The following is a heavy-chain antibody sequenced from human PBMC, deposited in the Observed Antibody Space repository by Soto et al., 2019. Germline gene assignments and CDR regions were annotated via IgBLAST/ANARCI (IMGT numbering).Heavy chain of an antibody. CDR2: IYYSEST. D-gene: IGHD6-19*01. V-gene: IGHV4-59*01. CDR1: GGSISSYF. J-gene: IGHJ5*02. Sequence: SETLSLTCTVSGGSISSYFWSWIRQPPVKGLEWIGYIYYSESTNYNPSLKSRVTISVDTSKNQFSLKLSSVTAADTAVYYCARDRGLGSGWYGWFDPWGQGTLVTVSS. CDR3: ARDRGLGSGWYGWFDP.